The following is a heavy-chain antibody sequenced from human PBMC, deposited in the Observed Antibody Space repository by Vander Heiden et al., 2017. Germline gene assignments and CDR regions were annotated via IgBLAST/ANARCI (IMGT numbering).Heavy chain of an antibody. Sequence: EVQLVESGGGLVQPGGSLRLSCAASGFTFSRYSMNWVRQAPGKGLEWVSYISSSSSTIYYADSVKGRFTISRDNAKNSLYLQMNSLRDEDTAVYYCASLSGIAAALDKDAFDIWGQGTMVTVSS. CDR1: GFTFSRYS. J-gene: IGHJ3*02. CDR2: ISSSSSTI. V-gene: IGHV3-48*02. CDR3: ASLSGIAAALDKDAFDI. D-gene: IGHD6-13*01.